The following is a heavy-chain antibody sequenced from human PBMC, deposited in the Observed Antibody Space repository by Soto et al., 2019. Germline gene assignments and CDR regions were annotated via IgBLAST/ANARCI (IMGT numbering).Heavy chain of an antibody. D-gene: IGHD3-10*01. CDR1: GFSFSRYG. Sequence: QVQLVESGGGVVQPGRSLRLSCAASGFSFSRYGMHWVRQAPGKGLEWVAIISYDGTNKYYADSVKGRFTISRDNSKNTLYLQITSLRAEDTAVYYCARGDTLPGYWGQGTLVTVSS. V-gene: IGHV3-33*01. J-gene: IGHJ4*02. CDR2: ISYDGTNK. CDR3: ARGDTLPGY.